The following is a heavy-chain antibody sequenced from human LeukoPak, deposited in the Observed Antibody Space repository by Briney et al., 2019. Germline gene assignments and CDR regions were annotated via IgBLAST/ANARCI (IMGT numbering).Heavy chain of an antibody. J-gene: IGHJ3*02. CDR3: ASSYFNSSSHAFDI. D-gene: IGHD3-10*01. Sequence: GGSLRLSCAASGFTFCGYWMSWVRQAPGKGLECVANVKQDGSEKYYVDSVKGRFTISRDNAKNSLYLQMNSLRAEDTAVYYCASSYFNSSSHAFDIWGHGTMVTVSS. CDR2: VKQDGSEK. V-gene: IGHV3-7*01. CDR1: GFTFCGYW.